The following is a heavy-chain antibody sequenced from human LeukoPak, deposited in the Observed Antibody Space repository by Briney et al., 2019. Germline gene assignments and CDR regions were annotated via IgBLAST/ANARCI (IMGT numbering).Heavy chain of an antibody. Sequence: SVKVSCKASGGTFSSYAISWVRQAPGQGLEWMGGIIPIFGTANYAQKFQGRVTITADEYTSTAYMELSSLRSEDTAVYYCASIGNDYVWGSYRYPFDYWGQGTLVTVSS. CDR1: GGTFSSYA. J-gene: IGHJ4*02. D-gene: IGHD3-16*02. V-gene: IGHV1-69*13. CDR3: ASIGNDYVWGSYRYPFDY. CDR2: IIPIFGTA.